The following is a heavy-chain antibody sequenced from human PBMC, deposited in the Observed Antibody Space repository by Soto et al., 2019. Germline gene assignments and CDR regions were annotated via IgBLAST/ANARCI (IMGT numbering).Heavy chain of an antibody. D-gene: IGHD3-22*01. CDR3: ARAYYYYSRCCYFPIVFAP. J-gene: IGHJ5*02. Sequence: SETLSLTCTVSGGSISSYYWGWIRQPPGKGLEWIGYIYYSGSTNYNPSLKSRVTISVDTSKNQFSLKLSSVTAADTAVYYCARAYYYYSRCCYFPIVFAPWARGTLVTVSS. V-gene: IGHV4-59*01. CDR1: GGSISSYY. CDR2: IYYSGST.